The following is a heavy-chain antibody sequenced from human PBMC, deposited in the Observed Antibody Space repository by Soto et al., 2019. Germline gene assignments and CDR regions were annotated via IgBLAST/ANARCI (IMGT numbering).Heavy chain of an antibody. V-gene: IGHV5-51*01. D-gene: IGHD5-12*01. CDR3: ARARVATPRLEDPFDI. J-gene: IGHJ3*02. CDR1: GYSFSTYW. CDR2: IYPGDSDA. Sequence: GESLKISCKGSGYSFSTYWLAWVRQMPGKGLEYMGIIYPGDSDARYGPSFQGQVTISADKSINTAYLQCSSLKASDTAIYYCARARVATPRLEDPFDIWGQGTLVTVS.